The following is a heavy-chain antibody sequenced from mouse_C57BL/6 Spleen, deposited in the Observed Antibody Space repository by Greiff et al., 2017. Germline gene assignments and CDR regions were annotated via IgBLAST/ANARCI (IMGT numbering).Heavy chain of an antibody. CDR2: IYPRSGNT. D-gene: IGHD2-4*01. J-gene: IGHJ2*01. Sequence: QVHVKQSGAELARPGASVKLSCKASGYTFTSYGISWVKQRTGQGLEWIGEIYPRSGNTYYNEKFKGKATLTADKSSSTAYMELRSLTSEDSAVYFCARGNDYYFDYWGQGTTPTVSS. CDR3: ARGNDYYFDY. V-gene: IGHV1-81*01. CDR1: GYTFTSYG.